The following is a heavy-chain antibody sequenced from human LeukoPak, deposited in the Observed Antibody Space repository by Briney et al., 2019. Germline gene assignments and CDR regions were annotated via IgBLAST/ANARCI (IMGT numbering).Heavy chain of an antibody. J-gene: IGHJ4*02. CDR2: ISGSGGST. V-gene: IGHV3-23*01. CDR3: AKDLRTTWCQGFDY. D-gene: IGHD1-7*01. CDR1: GFTFSSYA. Sequence: QAGGSLRLSRAASGFTFSSYAMSWVRQAPGKGLEWVSAISGSGGSTYYADSVKGRFTISRDNSKNTLYLQMNSLRAEDTAVYYCAKDLRTTWCQGFDYWGQGTLVTVSS.